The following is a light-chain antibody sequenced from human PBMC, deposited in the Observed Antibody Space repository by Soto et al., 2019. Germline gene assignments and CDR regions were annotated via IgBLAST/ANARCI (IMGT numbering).Light chain of an antibody. J-gene: IGLJ1*01. CDR3: SVYTRTSTYV. V-gene: IGLV2-8*01. CDR1: SSDVGGYHY. Sequence: QSALTQPPSASGSPGQSVTISCTGTSSDVGGYHYVSWYQQHPGKAPKLMIHEVTKRPSGVPDRFSGSRSGNTASLTISGLQAEDEGDYYCSVYTRTSTYVFGTGTKLTVL. CDR2: EVT.